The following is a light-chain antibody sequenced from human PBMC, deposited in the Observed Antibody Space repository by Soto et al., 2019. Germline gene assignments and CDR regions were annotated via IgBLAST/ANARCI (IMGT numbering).Light chain of an antibody. J-gene: IGKJ5*01. Sequence: RQKDRRRCKAWYLQKPGQATKNLIYGASSRATGIPDRFSGSGSGTYFSLPISWLEPEVFAWYYCQHYAGGSPGTFGPGTRVEIK. V-gene: IGKV3-20*01. CDR3: QHYAGGSPGT. CDR1: QKDRRRC. CDR2: GAS.